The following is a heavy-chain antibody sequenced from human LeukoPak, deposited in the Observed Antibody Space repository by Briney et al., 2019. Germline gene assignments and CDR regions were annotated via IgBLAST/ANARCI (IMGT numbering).Heavy chain of an antibody. Sequence: SETLSLTCTVSGGSISSGDYYWSWIRQPPGKGLEWIGYIYYSGSAYYNPSLKSRVTISVDTSKNQFSLKLSSVTAADTAVYYCVRARGVYLQFDPWGQGTLVTVSS. J-gene: IGHJ5*02. CDR2: IYYSGSA. D-gene: IGHD3-22*01. CDR1: GGSISSGDYY. V-gene: IGHV4-30-4*01. CDR3: VRARGVYLQFDP.